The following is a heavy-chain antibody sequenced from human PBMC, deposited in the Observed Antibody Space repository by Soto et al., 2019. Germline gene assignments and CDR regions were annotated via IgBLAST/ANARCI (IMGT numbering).Heavy chain of an antibody. D-gene: IGHD3-10*01. CDR1: GGSISSDY. CDR3: ARDRGGVASNWFDP. CDR2: IHYSGST. Sequence: PSETLSLTCTVSGGSISSDYWSWIRQPPGKGLEWIGYIHYSGSTKYNPSLKSRVTISVDTSKNQFSLKLSSVTAADTAVYYCARDRGGVASNWFDPWGQGTLVTV. J-gene: IGHJ5*02. V-gene: IGHV4-59*01.